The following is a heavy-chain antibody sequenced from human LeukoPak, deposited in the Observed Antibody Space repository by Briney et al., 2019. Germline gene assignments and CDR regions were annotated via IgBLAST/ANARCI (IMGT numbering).Heavy chain of an antibody. Sequence: ASVKVSCKXSGYTFTSYDINWVRQATRQGLEWMGWMNPNSGNTGYAQKFQGRVTMTRNTSISTAYMELSSLRSEDTAVYYCARGQLYYYGSGSYWFDPWGQGTLVTVSS. CDR1: GYTFTSYD. V-gene: IGHV1-8*01. J-gene: IGHJ5*02. CDR2: MNPNSGNT. D-gene: IGHD3-10*01. CDR3: ARGQLYYYGSGSYWFDP.